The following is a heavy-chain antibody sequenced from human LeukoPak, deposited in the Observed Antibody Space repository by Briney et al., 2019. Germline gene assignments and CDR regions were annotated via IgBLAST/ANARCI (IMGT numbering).Heavy chain of an antibody. V-gene: IGHV4-59*12. CDR2: IYYSGST. J-gene: IGHJ6*03. CDR1: GGSISSYY. D-gene: IGHD6-19*01. CDR3: ARRVAVAGTLYYYYYYMDV. Sequence: SETLSLTCTVSGGSISSYYWSWIRQPPGKGLEWIGYIYYSGSTNYNPSLKSRVTISVDTSKNQFSLKLSSVTAADTAVYYCARRVAVAGTLYYYYYYMDVWGKGTTVTVSS.